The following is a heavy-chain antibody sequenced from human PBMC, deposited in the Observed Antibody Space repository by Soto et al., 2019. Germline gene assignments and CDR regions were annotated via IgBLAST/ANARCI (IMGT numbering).Heavy chain of an antibody. D-gene: IGHD3-3*01. V-gene: IGHV1-18*01. J-gene: IGHJ6*02. CDR1: GYTFTSYG. CDR2: ISAYNGNT. CDR3: ARNDFWSGYYAVYYYYGMDV. Sequence: GASVKVSCKASGYTFTSYGISWVRQAPGQGLEWMGWISAYNGNTNYAQKLQGRVTMTTDTSTSTAYMELRSLRSDDTAVYYCARNDFWSGYYAVYYYYGMDVRGQGTTVTVSS.